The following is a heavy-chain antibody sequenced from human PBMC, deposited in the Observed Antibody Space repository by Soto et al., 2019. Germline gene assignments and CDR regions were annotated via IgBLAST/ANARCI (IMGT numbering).Heavy chain of an antibody. V-gene: IGHV1-18*01. CDR3: GRSGPAAPGIFEY. Sequence: QVQLVQSGAEVKNPGASVTVSCKASGYTFATFGIAWVRQAPGQPLEWMGWISAYNGNTHYAQNFQGRVTMDTDTSTNTAYMEVRSLRPDDTAVYYCGRSGPAAPGIFEYWGQGTLVTVSS. CDR1: GYTFATFG. J-gene: IGHJ4*02. D-gene: IGHD6-13*01. CDR2: ISAYNGNT.